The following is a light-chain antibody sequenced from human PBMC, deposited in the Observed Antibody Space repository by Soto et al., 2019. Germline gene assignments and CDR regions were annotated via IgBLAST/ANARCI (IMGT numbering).Light chain of an antibody. J-gene: IGKJ1*01. Sequence: EILMTQSPATLSVSPGERATLFCRASQSVSNKLAWYQQKPGQTPRLLIFNASTRATGIPARFSGSGSGTEFTLTVSSVQYADFAVYYCQHYNNYLAWTFGQGTKVEVK. V-gene: IGKV3-15*01. CDR2: NAS. CDR3: QHYNNYLAWT. CDR1: QSVSNK.